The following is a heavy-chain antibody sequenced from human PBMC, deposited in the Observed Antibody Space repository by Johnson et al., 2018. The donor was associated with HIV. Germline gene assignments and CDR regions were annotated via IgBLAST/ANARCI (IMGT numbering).Heavy chain of an antibody. CDR2: IYSGGST. Sequence: VQLVESGGGLVKPGGSLRLSCVASRLTLSDSYMSWIRQAPGKGLEWVSLIYSGGSTYYADSVKGRFTISRDDSRNTLHLQMNSLRAEDTAVYYCARESNGDYVAFDIWGQGTMVTVSS. CDR3: ARESNGDYVAFDI. CDR1: RLTLSDSY. V-gene: IGHV3-66*01. J-gene: IGHJ3*02. D-gene: IGHD4-17*01.